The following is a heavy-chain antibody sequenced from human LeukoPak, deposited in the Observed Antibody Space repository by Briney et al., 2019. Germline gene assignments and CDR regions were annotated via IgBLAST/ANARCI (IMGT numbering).Heavy chain of an antibody. V-gene: IGHV3-21*01. CDR2: ISSSSSYI. J-gene: IGHJ4*02. CDR1: GLTFSSYS. CDR3: ARGGVGDSSGYYYGADY. D-gene: IGHD3-22*01. Sequence: GGSLRLSCAASGLTFSSYSMNWVRQAPGKGLEWVSSISSSSSYIYYADSVKGRFTISRDNAKNSLYLQMNSLRAEDTAVYYCARGGVGDSSGYYYGADYWGQGTLVTVSS.